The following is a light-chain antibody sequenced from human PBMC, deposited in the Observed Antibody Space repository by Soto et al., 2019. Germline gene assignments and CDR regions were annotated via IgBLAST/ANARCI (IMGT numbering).Light chain of an antibody. CDR1: QSVSSSF. CDR2: GAS. V-gene: IGKV3-20*01. J-gene: IGKJ1*01. Sequence: EIVLTQSPGTLSLSPGERATLSFRSSQSVSSSFLGWYQQKTGQPPRLVIFGASNRAPGIPDRFSGRASGTEFTLTISRLEPEDFAVYYCEQYGNSPRTCGQGTKVDIK. CDR3: EQYGNSPRT.